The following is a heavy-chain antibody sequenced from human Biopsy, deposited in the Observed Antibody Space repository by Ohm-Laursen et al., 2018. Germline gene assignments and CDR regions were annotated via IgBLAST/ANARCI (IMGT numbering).Heavy chain of an antibody. CDR3: ARTLWFGDATGWGHYFDH. D-gene: IGHD3-10*01. CDR1: GFSVTTNGMR. CDR2: LVWVVDK. J-gene: IGHJ4*02. Sequence: TQTLTLTCSFSGFSVTTNGMRVSWIRQPPGKARGGLDALVWVVDKFYNTSLETRLTISKDTSKNQVVLTMTNMGPVDTATYYCARTLWFGDATGWGHYFDHWGQGTLVTVSS. V-gene: IGHV2-70*04.